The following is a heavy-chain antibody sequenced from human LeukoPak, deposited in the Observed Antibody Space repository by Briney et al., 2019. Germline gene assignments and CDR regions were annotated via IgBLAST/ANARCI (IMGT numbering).Heavy chain of an antibody. Sequence: GGSLRLSCAASGFSVSNYNMNWVRQAPGKGLEWVSFISESGSSIYYAESVMGRFTISRDNAKNSLYLQMNSLRAEDTAVYYCALGYYDSSGYYQSAFDIWGQGTMVTVSS. CDR1: GFSVSNYN. V-gene: IGHV3-48*01. D-gene: IGHD3-22*01. CDR3: ALGYYDSSGYYQSAFDI. J-gene: IGHJ3*02. CDR2: ISESGSSI.